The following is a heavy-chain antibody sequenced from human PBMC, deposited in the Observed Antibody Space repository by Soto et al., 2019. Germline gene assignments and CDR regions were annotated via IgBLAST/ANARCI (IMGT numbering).Heavy chain of an antibody. V-gene: IGHV1-69*06. CDR1: GGTFSSYA. Sequence: QVQLVQSGAEVKKPGSSVKVSCKASGGTFSSYAISWVRQAPGQGLEWMGGIIPIFGTANYAQKFQGRVTITADKSTSTAYMQLSSLRSEDTAVYYCARAPHPHIVVVIAFEDYYYGMDVWGQGTTVTVSS. J-gene: IGHJ6*02. CDR2: IIPIFGTA. D-gene: IGHD2-21*01. CDR3: ARAPHPHIVVVIAFEDYYYGMDV.